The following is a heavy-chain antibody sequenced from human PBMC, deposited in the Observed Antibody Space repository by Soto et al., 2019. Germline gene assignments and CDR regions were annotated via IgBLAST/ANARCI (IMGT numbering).Heavy chain of an antibody. CDR2: ISYDGSNK. CDR3: AKGLMVRGVIGY. Sequence: GGSLRLSCAASGFTFSSYGMHWVRQAPGKGLEWVAVISYDGSNKYYADSVKGRFTISRDNSKNTLYLQMNSLRAEDTAVYYCAKGLMVRGVIGYWGQGTLVTVSS. V-gene: IGHV3-30*18. CDR1: GFTFSSYG. D-gene: IGHD3-10*01. J-gene: IGHJ4*02.